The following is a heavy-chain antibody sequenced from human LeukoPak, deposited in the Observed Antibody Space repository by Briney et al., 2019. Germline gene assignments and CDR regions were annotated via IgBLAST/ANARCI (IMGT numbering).Heavy chain of an antibody. CDR3: ARSPIKDIAAASYYFDY. CDR2: IIPIFGTA. Sequence: SVKVSCKASGGTFSSYAISWVRQAPGQGLEWMGGIIPIFGTANYAQKFQGRVTITAYKSTSTAYMELSSLRSEDTAVYYCARSPIKDIAAASYYFDYWGQGTLVTVSS. D-gene: IGHD6-13*01. J-gene: IGHJ4*02. V-gene: IGHV1-69*06. CDR1: GGTFSSYA.